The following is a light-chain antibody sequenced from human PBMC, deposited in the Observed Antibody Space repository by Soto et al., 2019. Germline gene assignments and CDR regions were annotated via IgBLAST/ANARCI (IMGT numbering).Light chain of an antibody. J-gene: IGKJ5*01. V-gene: IGKV3-15*01. CDR2: GAS. CDR3: QQYNNWHPIT. CDR1: QSVSSN. Sequence: EIVMAQSPATLSVSPGERATLSCRASQSVSSNLAWYQQKPRQAPRLLIYGASTRATGIPARCSGSGSGTEFTLTISGLQSEDFAVYYCQQYNNWHPITFGQGTRLEIK.